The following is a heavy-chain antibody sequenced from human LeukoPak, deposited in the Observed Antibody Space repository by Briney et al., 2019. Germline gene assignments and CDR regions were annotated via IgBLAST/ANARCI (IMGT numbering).Heavy chain of an antibody. Sequence: PSGTLSLTCTVSGGSISSGSYYWSWIRQPAGKGLEWIGRIYTSGSTNYNPSLKSRVTISVDTSKNQFSLKLSSVTAADTAVYYCARGLWFGEYSYYYMDVWGKGTTVTISS. V-gene: IGHV4-61*02. D-gene: IGHD3-10*01. CDR3: ARGLWFGEYSYYYMDV. CDR2: IYTSGST. CDR1: GGSISSGSYY. J-gene: IGHJ6*03.